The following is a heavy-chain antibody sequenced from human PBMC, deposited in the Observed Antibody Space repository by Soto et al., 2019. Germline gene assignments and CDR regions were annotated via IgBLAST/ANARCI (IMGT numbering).Heavy chain of an antibody. J-gene: IGHJ4*02. D-gene: IGHD1-26*01. CDR3: ARDRGSYWVDY. V-gene: IGHV3-30-3*01. CDR1: GFTFSSYA. CDR2: ISYDGSNK. Sequence: QVQLVESWGGVVQPGRSLRLSCAASGFTFSSYAMHWVRQAPGKGLEWVAVISYDGSNKYYADSVKGRFTISRDNSKNTLYLQMNSLRAEDTAVYYCARDRGSYWVDYWGQGTLVTVSS.